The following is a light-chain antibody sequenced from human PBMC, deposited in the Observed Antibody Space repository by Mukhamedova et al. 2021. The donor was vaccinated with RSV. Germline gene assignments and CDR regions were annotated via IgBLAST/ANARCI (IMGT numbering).Light chain of an antibody. Sequence: WYQQHPGKAPKLMIYEFSNRPSGVSNRFSGSKSGDTASLTISGLQAEDEADYYCTSYTTITTYVFGTGTKVTVL. J-gene: IGLJ1*01. V-gene: IGLV2-14*01. CDR2: EFS. CDR3: TSYTTITTYV.